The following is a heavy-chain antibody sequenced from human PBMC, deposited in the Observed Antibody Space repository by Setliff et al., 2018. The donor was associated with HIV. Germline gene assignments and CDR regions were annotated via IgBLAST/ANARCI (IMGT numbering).Heavy chain of an antibody. CDR2: IYWNDDK. D-gene: IGHD3-3*02. Sequence: ESGPTLVNPTQTLTLTCTFSGFSLSTSGVCVGWIRQPPGKALEWLALIYWNDDKRYSPSLKSRLTITKDTSKNRVVLTMTNMDPVDTATYYCAHILQDPPSHFYYYFCMDVWGKGTTVTVSS. CDR1: GFSLSTSGVC. V-gene: IGHV2-5*01. J-gene: IGHJ6*03. CDR3: AHILQDPPSHFYYYFCMDV.